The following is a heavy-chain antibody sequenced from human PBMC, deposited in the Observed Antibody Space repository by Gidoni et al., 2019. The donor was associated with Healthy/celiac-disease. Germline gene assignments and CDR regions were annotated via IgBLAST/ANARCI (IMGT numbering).Heavy chain of an antibody. Sequence: QVQLQQWGAGLLKPSETLSLTCAVYGGSFSGYYWSWIRQPPGKGLEWIGEINHSGSTNYNPSLKSRVTISVDTSKNQFSLKLSSVTAADTAVYYCARSSSGWKIRGYYGSGSEKRWFDPWGQGTLVTVSS. J-gene: IGHJ5*02. V-gene: IGHV4-34*01. D-gene: IGHD3-10*01. CDR3: ARSSSGWKIRGYYGSGSEKRWFDP. CDR2: INHSGST. CDR1: GGSFSGYY.